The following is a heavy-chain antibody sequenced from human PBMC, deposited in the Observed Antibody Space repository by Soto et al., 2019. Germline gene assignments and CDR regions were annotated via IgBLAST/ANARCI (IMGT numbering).Heavy chain of an antibody. CDR2: ITSSSGHT. CDR1: GFTFSNYH. D-gene: IGHD1-26*01. J-gene: IGHJ4*02. Sequence: EVQLVESGGVLAQPGGSLRLSCGASGFTFSNYHMNWVRQAPGKGLEWIAYITSSSGHTQYADSVKGRFTISRDKARNSLFLQMNSLRDEDTAVYFCARERPGIPFDYWGQGTLVTVSS. CDR3: ARERPGIPFDY. V-gene: IGHV3-48*02.